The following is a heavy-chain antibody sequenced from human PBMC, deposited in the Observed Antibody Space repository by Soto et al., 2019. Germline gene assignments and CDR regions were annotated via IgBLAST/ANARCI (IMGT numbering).Heavy chain of an antibody. V-gene: IGHV4-31*03. CDR3: AREVAYSSSPPNWFDP. D-gene: IGHD6-6*01. Sequence: SETLSLTCTVSGGSISSGGYYWSWIRQHPGKGLEWIGYSYYSGSTYYNPSLKRRVTISVDTSKNQFSLKLSSVTAADTAVYYCAREVAYSSSPPNWFDPWGQGTLVTVSS. J-gene: IGHJ5*02. CDR1: GGSISSGGYY. CDR2: SYYSGST.